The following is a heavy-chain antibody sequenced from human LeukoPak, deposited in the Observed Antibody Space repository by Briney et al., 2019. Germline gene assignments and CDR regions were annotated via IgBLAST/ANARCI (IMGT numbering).Heavy chain of an antibody. CDR1: GGSISSGSYY. V-gene: IGHV4-61*02. J-gene: IGHJ4*02. Sequence: SQTLSLTCTVSGGSISSGSYYWSWIRQPAGKGLERIGRIYTSGITNYNPSLKTRVTISADTTKNQFSLKLSSVTAADTAVYYCASKQWVEYYFDTWRQGTLVTVSS. CDR2: IYTSGIT. CDR3: ASKQWVEYYFDT. D-gene: IGHD6-19*01.